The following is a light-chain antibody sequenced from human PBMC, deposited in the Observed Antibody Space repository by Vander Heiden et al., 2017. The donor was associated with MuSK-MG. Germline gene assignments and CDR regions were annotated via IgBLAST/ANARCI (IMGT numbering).Light chain of an antibody. J-gene: IGLJ2*01. CDR2: DDS. Sequence: SSVLTQPPSVSVSPVQTARITCGGNNSGSKRVHWDQQKPGQAPVLVVYDDSDRPSGMPERFSGSNAGTTATLTISRGEAGDEDDYYCQVWDSSSVVFGGGTKLTVL. V-gene: IGLV3-21*02. CDR3: QVWDSSSVV. CDR1: NSGSKR.